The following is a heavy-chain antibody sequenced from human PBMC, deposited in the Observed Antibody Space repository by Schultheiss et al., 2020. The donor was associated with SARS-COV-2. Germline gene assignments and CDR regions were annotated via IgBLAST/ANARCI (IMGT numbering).Heavy chain of an antibody. D-gene: IGHD5-12*01. J-gene: IGHJ4*02. CDR3: ARDIGGYDAYFDY. CDR1: GFTFSSYG. Sequence: GGSLRLSCAASGFTFSSYGMHWVRQAPGKGLEWVAVIWYDGSNKYYADSVKGRFTISRDNSKNTLYLQMNSLRAKDTAVYYCARDIGGYDAYFDYWGQGTLVTVSS. V-gene: IGHV3-33*01. CDR2: IWYDGSNK.